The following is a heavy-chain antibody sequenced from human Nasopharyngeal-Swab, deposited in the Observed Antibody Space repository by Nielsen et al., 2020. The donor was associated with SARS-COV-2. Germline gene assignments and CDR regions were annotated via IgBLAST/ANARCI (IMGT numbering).Heavy chain of an antibody. D-gene: IGHD3-10*01. CDR3: ARSMVRGVKGPFDP. J-gene: IGHJ5*02. CDR2: IYSGGST. Sequence: GASLQISCAASGFTVSSNYMSWVRQAPGKGLEWVSVIYSGGSTYYADSMKGRFTISRDNSKNTLYLQMNSLRAEDTAVYYCARSMVRGVKGPFDPWGQGTLVTVSS. CDR1: GFTVSSNY. V-gene: IGHV3-53*01.